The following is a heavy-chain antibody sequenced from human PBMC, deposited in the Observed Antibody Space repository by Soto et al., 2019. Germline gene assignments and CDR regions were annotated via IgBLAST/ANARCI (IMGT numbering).Heavy chain of an antibody. J-gene: IGHJ4*02. D-gene: IGHD3-22*01. V-gene: IGHV3-15*07. CDR1: GFTFSNAW. Sequence: EVQLVESGGGLVKPGGSLRLSCAASGFTFSNAWMNWVRQAPGKGLEWVGRIKSKTDGGTTDYAAPVKGRFTISRDYSKNTLYLQMNSMKTEDTAVYYCTTDSYYYDSSGYYYNYWGQGTLVTVSS. CDR3: TTDSYYYDSSGYYYNY. CDR2: IKSKTDGGTT.